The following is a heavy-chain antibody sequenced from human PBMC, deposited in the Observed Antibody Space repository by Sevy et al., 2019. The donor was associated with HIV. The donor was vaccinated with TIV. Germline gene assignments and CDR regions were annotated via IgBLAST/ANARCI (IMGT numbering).Heavy chain of an antibody. J-gene: IGHJ3*02. Sequence: GGSLRLSCAASGFTVSSNYMSWDRQAPGKGLEWVSVIYSGGSTYYGDSVKGRFTISRDNSKNTLYLQMNSLRAEDTAVYYCARGLGAGDYYDSSGYYSDDAFDIWGQGTMVTVSS. V-gene: IGHV3-53*01. CDR2: IYSGGST. CDR3: ARGLGAGDYYDSSGYYSDDAFDI. D-gene: IGHD3-22*01. CDR1: GFTVSSNY.